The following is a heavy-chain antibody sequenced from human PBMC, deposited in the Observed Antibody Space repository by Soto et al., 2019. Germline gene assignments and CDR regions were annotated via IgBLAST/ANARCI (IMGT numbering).Heavy chain of an antibody. CDR1: GFTFSSFA. V-gene: IGHV3-23*01. D-gene: IGHD3-10*02. J-gene: IGHJ4*02. CDR3: AARRATVRGTPLGPEF. Sequence: GSLSLSCAASGFTFSSFAMSWVRQAPGKGLEWVSGISGSGGRTFYADSVKGRFTISRDNSKNTLYLQLNSLSADDTAVYYCAARRATVRGTPLGPEFWGQGTLVTVSS. CDR2: ISGSGGRT.